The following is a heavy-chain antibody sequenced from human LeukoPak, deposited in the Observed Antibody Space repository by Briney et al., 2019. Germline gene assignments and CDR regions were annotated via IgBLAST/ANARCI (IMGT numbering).Heavy chain of an antibody. CDR3: TRFSRVPRRRYCSGGSCYIDY. V-gene: IGHV3-49*03. J-gene: IGHJ4*02. D-gene: IGHD2-15*01. CDR1: GFTLGTHT. CDR2: IRSSGTT. Sequence: GGSLRLSCTTSGFTLGTHTMHWFRQAPGKGLQWIGFIRSSGTTQYAASVKGRFTISRDDSKSIAYLQMNSLKTEDTAVYYCTRFSRVPRRRYCSGGSCYIDYWGQGTLVTVSS.